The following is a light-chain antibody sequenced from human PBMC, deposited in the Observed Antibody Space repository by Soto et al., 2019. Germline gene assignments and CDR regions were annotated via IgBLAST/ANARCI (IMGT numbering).Light chain of an antibody. CDR3: AAWDDSVSVLV. CDR2: EVN. J-gene: IGLJ2*01. CDR1: SSDIGGYNS. V-gene: IGLV2-8*01. Sequence: QSALTQPPSASGSPGQSVTISCTGTSSDIGGYNSVSWYQQHPGKAPRLMIYEVNKRPSGVPDRFSGSKSGYTASLTVSGLQTEDEADYYCAAWDDSVSVLVFGGGTKLTVL.